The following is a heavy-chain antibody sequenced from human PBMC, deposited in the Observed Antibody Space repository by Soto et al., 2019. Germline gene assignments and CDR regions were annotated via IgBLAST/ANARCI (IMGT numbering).Heavy chain of an antibody. CDR1: GGSFSGYY. CDR2: INHSGST. CDR3: ARGRTTPSGYADYFDY. Sequence: SETLSLTCAVYGGSFSGYYWSWIRQPPGKGLEWIGGINHSGSTNYNPSLKSRVTISVDTSKNQFSLKLSSVTAADTAVYYCARGRTTPSGYADYFDYWGQGTLVTVSS. V-gene: IGHV4-34*01. J-gene: IGHJ4*02. D-gene: IGHD1-1*01.